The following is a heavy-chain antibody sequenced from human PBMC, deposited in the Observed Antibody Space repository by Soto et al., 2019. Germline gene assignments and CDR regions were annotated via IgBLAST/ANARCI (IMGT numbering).Heavy chain of an antibody. J-gene: IGHJ5*02. CDR3: AREYCSSTSCLNWFDP. Sequence: PGGSLRLSCAASGFTFSIYSMNWVRQAPGKGLEWVSYISSSSSTIYYADSVKGRFTISRDNAKNSLYLQMNSLRAEDTAVYYCAREYCSSTSCLNWFDPWGQGTLVTVSS. V-gene: IGHV3-48*01. CDR1: GFTFSIYS. D-gene: IGHD2-2*01. CDR2: ISSSSSTI.